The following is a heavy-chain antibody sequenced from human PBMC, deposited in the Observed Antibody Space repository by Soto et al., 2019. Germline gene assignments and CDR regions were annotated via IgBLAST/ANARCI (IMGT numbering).Heavy chain of an antibody. Sequence: GGSLRLSCAASGFTFSSYAMHWVRQAPGKGLEGVAVISYDGSNKYYADSVQGRFTLSRDNSKNTLYLQMNSLRAEDTAVYYCARDFKDYGDYGPLFDYWGQGTLVTVSS. D-gene: IGHD4-17*01. J-gene: IGHJ4*02. CDR1: GFTFSSYA. CDR3: ARDFKDYGDYGPLFDY. V-gene: IGHV3-30-3*01. CDR2: ISYDGSNK.